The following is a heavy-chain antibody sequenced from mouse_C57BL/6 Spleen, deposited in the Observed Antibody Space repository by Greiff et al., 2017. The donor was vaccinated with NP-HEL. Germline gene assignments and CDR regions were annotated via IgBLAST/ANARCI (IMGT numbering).Heavy chain of an antibody. Sequence: VQLQQPGAELVKPGASVKVSCKASGYTFTSYWMHWVKQRPGQGLEWIGRIHPSDSDTNYNQKFKGKATLTVDKSFSTAYMQLSSLTSEDSAVYYCAIGYYDGSLPYYFDYWGQGTTLTVSS. CDR3: AIGYYDGSLPYYFDY. V-gene: IGHV1-74*01. D-gene: IGHD2-3*01. CDR2: IHPSDSDT. J-gene: IGHJ2*01. CDR1: GYTFTSYW.